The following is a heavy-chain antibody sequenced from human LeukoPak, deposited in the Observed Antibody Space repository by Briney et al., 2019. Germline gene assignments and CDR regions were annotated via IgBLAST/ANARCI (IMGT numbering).Heavy chain of an antibody. J-gene: IGHJ4*01. CDR1: GASITSAGYS. D-gene: IGHD3-9*01. CDR2: ISYSGNT. CDR3: ARVFRPPSTLTDFDWFLFDY. V-gene: IGHV4-30-4*07. Sequence: SETLSLTCAVSGASITSAGYSWSWIRQPPGKGLEWIGYISYSGNTYYEPSLKSRITISIDRSKNQFSLKLTSVTAADTAVFYCARVFRPPSTLTDFDWFLFDYWSQGTLVTVSS.